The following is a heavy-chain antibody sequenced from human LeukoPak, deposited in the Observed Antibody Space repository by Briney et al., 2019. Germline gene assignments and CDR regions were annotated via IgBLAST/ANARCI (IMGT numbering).Heavy chain of an antibody. CDR1: GFTFSSYS. J-gene: IGHJ4*02. CDR2: ISSSSSYI. D-gene: IGHD6-19*01. Sequence: AGGSLRLSCAASGFTFSSYSMNWVRQAPGKGLEWVSSISSSSSYIYYADSVKGRFTISRDNARNTLYLQMNSLRAEDTAVYYCVRSMSIAVSRNSNFDYWGQGTLVTVSS. CDR3: VRSMSIAVSRNSNFDY. V-gene: IGHV3-21*01.